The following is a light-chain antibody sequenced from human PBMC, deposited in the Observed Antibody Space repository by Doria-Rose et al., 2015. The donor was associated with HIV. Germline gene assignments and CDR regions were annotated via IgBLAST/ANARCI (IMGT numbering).Light chain of an antibody. J-gene: IGKJ3*01. V-gene: IGKV4-1*01. CDR3: QQYYDTPS. Sequence: DIRVTQSPESLGMSLGERATLNCKSNQSLLYTSKNYLAWYQQKPGQPPKLLIYWASTRQSWVPARFSRSGSGTDFTPTISSLEAEDVAVYYCQQYYDTPSFGPGTTVDIK. CDR1: QSLLYTSKNY. CDR2: WAS.